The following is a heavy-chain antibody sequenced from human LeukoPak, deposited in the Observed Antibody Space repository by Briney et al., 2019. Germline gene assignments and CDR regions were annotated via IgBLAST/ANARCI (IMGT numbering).Heavy chain of an antibody. D-gene: IGHD3-3*01. CDR1: GYTFTSYG. CDR2: ISAYNGNT. CDR3: AREGLITIFGVVMQGTDY. V-gene: IGHV1-18*01. Sequence: GASVKVSCKASGYTFTSYGISWVRQAPGQGLEWMGWISAYNGNTNYAQKLQGRVTITTDTSTSTAYMELRSLRSDDTAVYYCAREGLITIFGVVMQGTDYWGQGTLVTVSS. J-gene: IGHJ4*02.